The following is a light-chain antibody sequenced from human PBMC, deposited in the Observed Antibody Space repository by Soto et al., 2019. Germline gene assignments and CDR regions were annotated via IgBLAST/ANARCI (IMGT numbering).Light chain of an antibody. Sequence: EIVLTQSPGTLSLSPGERATLSCRASQSVSSSYLAWYQHKPGQAPRLRIYGASSRATGIPDRFSGSGSGTDFTLTISRLEPEDCAVYSCQQYGSSPPYTFGQGTKLEIK. CDR1: QSVSSSY. J-gene: IGKJ2*01. CDR2: GAS. V-gene: IGKV3-20*01. CDR3: QQYGSSPPYT.